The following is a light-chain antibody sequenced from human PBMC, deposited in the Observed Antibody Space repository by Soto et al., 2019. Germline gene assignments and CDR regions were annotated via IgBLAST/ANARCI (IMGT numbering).Light chain of an antibody. Sequence: QSALTQPASVSGSPGQSITISCTGTSSDVGAYTLVSWYQQYPGKAPRLIIYEVSKRPSGIPNRFSGSKSGNTASLTISGLQAEDEAEYYCSSYTNINTRACVFGTGTKLTVL. CDR3: SSYTNINTRACV. CDR2: EVS. V-gene: IGLV2-14*02. J-gene: IGLJ1*01. CDR1: SSDVGAYTL.